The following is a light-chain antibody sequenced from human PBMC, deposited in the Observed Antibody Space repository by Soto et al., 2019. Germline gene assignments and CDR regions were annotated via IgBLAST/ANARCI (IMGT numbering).Light chain of an antibody. CDR1: SSDVGGYNY. CDR3: CSYAGSYTYV. Sequence: QSALTQPRSVSGSPGQSVTISCTGTSSDVGGYNYVSWYQKHPGKAPKLMIYDVSKRPSGVPDRFSGSKSGNTASLTISGLQAEDEADYDCCSYAGSYTYVFGTGTKLTVL. J-gene: IGLJ1*01. CDR2: DVS. V-gene: IGLV2-11*01.